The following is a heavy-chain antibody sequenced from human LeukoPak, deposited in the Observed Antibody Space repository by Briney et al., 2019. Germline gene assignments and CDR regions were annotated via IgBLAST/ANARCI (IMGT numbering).Heavy chain of an antibody. Sequence: SVKVSCKASGGTFSSYAISWVRQAPGQGLEWMGGIIPIFGTANYAQKFQGRVTITTDESTSTAYMELSSLRSEDTAVYYCARGDGERHYYYYMDVWGKGTTVTVSS. J-gene: IGHJ6*03. CDR2: IIPIFGTA. V-gene: IGHV1-69*05. CDR1: GGTFSSYA. D-gene: IGHD3-16*01. CDR3: ARGDGERHYYYYMDV.